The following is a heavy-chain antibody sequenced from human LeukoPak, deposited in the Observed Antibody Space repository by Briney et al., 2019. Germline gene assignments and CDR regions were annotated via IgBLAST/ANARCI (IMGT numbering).Heavy chain of an antibody. D-gene: IGHD3-3*01. CDR1: GYSISSGYY. Sequence: SETLSLTCAVSGYSISSGYYWGWIRQPPGKGLEWIGSSYHSGSTYYNPSLKSRVTISVDTSKNQFSLKLSSVTAADTAVYYCAREGPYDFWSGFRYYYYMNVWGKGTTVTVSS. V-gene: IGHV4-38-2*02. J-gene: IGHJ6*03. CDR3: AREGPYDFWSGFRYYYYMNV. CDR2: SYHSGST.